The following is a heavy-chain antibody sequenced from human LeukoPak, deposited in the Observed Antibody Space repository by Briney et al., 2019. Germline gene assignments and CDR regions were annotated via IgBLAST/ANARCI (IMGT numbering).Heavy chain of an antibody. CDR3: ARDCGGDSYLGAFDI. J-gene: IGHJ3*02. V-gene: IGHV4-59*13. CDR1: GGSIHTYY. Sequence: SETLSLTCSGSGGSIHTYYWTWIRQPPGKGLEWIGNVYYSGTTYYNPSLKSRLTISVDTSNNQFSLKLNSVTAADTAVYFCARDCGGDSYLGAFDIWGQGTVVTVSS. CDR2: VYYSGTT. D-gene: IGHD2-21*02.